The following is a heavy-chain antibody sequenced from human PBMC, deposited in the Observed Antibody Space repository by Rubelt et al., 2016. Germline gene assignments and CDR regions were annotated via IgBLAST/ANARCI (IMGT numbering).Heavy chain of an antibody. Sequence: QVQLVESGGGVVQPGRSLRLSCAASGFTFRSYGMFWVRQAPGKGLEWVAVISYDGGNQYYADSVKGRFTISRDNSKNTLYLQMNSLRAEDTAVDYCAKNEEGSGWYYFERWGQGTLVTVS. CDR1: GFTFRSYG. CDR2: ISYDGGNQ. D-gene: IGHD6-19*01. CDR3: AKNEEGSGWYYFER. V-gene: IGHV3-30*18. J-gene: IGHJ4*02.